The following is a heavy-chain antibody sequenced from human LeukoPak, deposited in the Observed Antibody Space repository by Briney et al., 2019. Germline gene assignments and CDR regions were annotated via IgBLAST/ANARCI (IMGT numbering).Heavy chain of an antibody. CDR3: ATDFYDST. CDR2: IRSNSDGGTI. CDR1: GLNLINYG. D-gene: IGHD3-22*01. J-gene: IGHJ5*02. V-gene: IGHV3-15*07. Sequence: GGSLRLSCAASGLNLINYGIYWARQTPGRGLEWVGRIRSNSDGGTIDYAAPVKGRFTLSRDDSKTTLYLQMNSLQTEDTAVYYCATDFYDSTWGQGTLVTVSS.